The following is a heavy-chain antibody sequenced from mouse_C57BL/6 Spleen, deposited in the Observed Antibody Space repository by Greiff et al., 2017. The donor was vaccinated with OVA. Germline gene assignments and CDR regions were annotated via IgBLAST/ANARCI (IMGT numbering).Heavy chain of an antibody. Sequence: VQLKQPGAELVMPGASVKLSCKASGYTFTSYWMHWVKQRPGQGLEWIGEIDPSDSYTNYNQKFKGKSTLTVDKSSSTAYMQLSSLTSEDSAVYYCARSATTVVAPEYWGQGTTLTVSS. D-gene: IGHD1-1*01. V-gene: IGHV1-69*01. CDR2: IDPSDSYT. J-gene: IGHJ2*01. CDR1: GYTFTSYW. CDR3: ARSATTVVAPEY.